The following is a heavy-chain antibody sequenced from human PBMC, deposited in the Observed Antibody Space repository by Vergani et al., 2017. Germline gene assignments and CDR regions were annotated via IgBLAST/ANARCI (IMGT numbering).Heavy chain of an antibody. V-gene: IGHV4-61*02. CDR2: IYTSGTT. Sequence: QVQLQESGPGLVKPSQTLSLTCTVSGGSITSGNYYWSWIRQPAGKGLEWIGRIYTSGTTNYNPSLKSRVTISVDTSKNQFSLKLSSVTAADTAVYYCARDTRYYYGSGSYSVPYYYYGMDVWGQGTTVTVYS. J-gene: IGHJ6*02. D-gene: IGHD3-10*01. CDR3: ARDTRYYYGSGSYSVPYYYYGMDV. CDR1: GGSITSGNYY.